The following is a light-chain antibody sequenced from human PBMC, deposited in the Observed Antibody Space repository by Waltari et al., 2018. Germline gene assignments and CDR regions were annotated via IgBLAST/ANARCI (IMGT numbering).Light chain of an antibody. CDR2: GVN. Sequence: QSALTQPASVSGSPGQSITMSCTGASGDIRDYKYVSWYQQHTGKAPKVLIYGVNNRRSGVCKDVSGPKSANAATLTISGLPAEDEAVYFWSAYIISNSLWLFGGGTKLTVL. CDR1: SGDIRDYKY. J-gene: IGLJ2*01. CDR3: SAYIISNSLWL. V-gene: IGLV2-14*03.